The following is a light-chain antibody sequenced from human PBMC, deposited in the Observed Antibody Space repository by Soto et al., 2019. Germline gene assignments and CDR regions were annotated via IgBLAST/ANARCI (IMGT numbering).Light chain of an antibody. CDR3: QQTYSAPLT. V-gene: IGKV1-39*01. CDR2: GAS. CDR1: QSISNY. Sequence: DIQRTQSPFSLPASVGDRVNITCRASQSISNYLNWYQHKPGRAPSLLIHGASSLQCGVPSRFSGSGAGTDFTLTISSLHPEDFTTYYCQQTYSAPLTFGGGTRVEF. J-gene: IGKJ4*01.